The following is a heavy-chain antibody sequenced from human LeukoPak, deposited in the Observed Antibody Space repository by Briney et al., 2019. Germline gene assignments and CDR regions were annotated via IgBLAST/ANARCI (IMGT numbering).Heavy chain of an antibody. Sequence: SETLSLTCAVYGGSFSGYYWSWIRQPPGKGLEWIGEINHSGSTNYNPSLKSRVTISVDTSKNQFSLKLSSVTAADTAVYYCARGGKWLLLRVLHYWGQGTLVTVSS. J-gene: IGHJ4*02. CDR3: ARGGKWLLLRVLHY. D-gene: IGHD3-22*01. V-gene: IGHV4-34*01. CDR2: INHSGST. CDR1: GGSFSGYY.